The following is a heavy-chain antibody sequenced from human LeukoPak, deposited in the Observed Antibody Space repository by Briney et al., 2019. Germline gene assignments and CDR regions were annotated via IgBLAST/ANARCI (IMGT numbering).Heavy chain of an antibody. Sequence: GGSLRLSCAASGFTVSSAYMGWVRQAPGKGLEWVSVIYSGGATYYPDSVKGRFSISRDHSKSTLYLQMNDLRAEDTAVYYCDYWGQGTTVTVSS. CDR2: IYSGGAT. J-gene: IGHJ6*02. V-gene: IGHV3-66*01. CDR1: GFTVSSAY. CDR3: DY.